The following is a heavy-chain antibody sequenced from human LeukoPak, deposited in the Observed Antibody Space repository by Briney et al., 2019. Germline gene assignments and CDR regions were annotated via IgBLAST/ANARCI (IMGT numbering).Heavy chain of an antibody. J-gene: IGHJ4*02. D-gene: IGHD1-1*01. V-gene: IGHV4-34*01. CDR3: VRCRGTTVLTRFDN. Sequence: SETLSLTCAVYGGSFSGYYWSWIRQPPGKGLEWIGEINHSGSTNYNPSLKSRVTISVDTSKNQFSVNLTSVTAADTAVYYCVRCRGTTVLTRFDNWGQGTLVTVSS. CDR2: INHSGST. CDR1: GGSFSGYY.